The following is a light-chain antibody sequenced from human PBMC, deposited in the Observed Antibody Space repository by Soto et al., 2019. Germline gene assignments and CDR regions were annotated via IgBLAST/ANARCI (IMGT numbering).Light chain of an antibody. Sequence: DIQMTQSPSSLSASVGDRVTITCRASQSISSYLNWYQQKPGKAPKLLIYAAFSLQSGVPSRFSGSRSGTDLTLTIGSLQPEDFATYYCQQSYSTWWTFGQGTKVEIK. V-gene: IGKV1-39*01. CDR3: QQSYSTWWT. J-gene: IGKJ1*01. CDR1: QSISSY. CDR2: AAF.